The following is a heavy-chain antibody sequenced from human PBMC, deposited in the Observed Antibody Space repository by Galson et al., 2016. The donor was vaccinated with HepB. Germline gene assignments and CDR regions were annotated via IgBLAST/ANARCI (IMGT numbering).Heavy chain of an antibody. V-gene: IGHV4-39*01. CDR3: ARLMVRGSRWFDP. CDR1: GGSISSSSYY. J-gene: IGHJ5*02. D-gene: IGHD3-10*01. Sequence: LSLTCNVSGGSISSSSYYWGWIRQPPGKGLEWIGNIYYSGSTYYNPSLKSRVTISADTSKNQFPLKLSSVTAADTAVYYCARLMVRGSRWFDPWGQGTLVTVSS. CDR2: IYYSGST.